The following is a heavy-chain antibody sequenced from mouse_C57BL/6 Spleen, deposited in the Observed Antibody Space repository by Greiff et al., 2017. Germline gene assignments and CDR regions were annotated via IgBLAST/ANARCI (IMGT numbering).Heavy chain of an antibody. CDR3: ARTLTTVVATDAMDY. D-gene: IGHD1-1*01. V-gene: IGHV1-19*01. J-gene: IGHJ4*01. CDR2: INPYNGGT. CDR1: GYTFTDYY. Sequence: EVQLQQSGPVLVKPGASVKMSCKASGYTFTDYYMNWVQQSHGKSLEWIGVINPYNGGTSYNQKFKGKATLTVDKSSSTAYMELNSLTSEDSAVYYCARTLTTVVATDAMDYWGQGTSVTVSS.